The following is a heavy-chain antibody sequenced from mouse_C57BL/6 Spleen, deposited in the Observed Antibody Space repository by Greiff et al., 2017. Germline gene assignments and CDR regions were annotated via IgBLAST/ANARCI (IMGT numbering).Heavy chain of an antibody. CDR2: IDPETGGT. CDR1: GYTFTDYE. CDR3: TDYYGSSFDY. D-gene: IGHD1-1*01. V-gene: IGHV1-15*01. J-gene: IGHJ2*01. Sequence: VQLQQSGAELVRPGASVTLSCKASGYTFTDYEMHWVKQTPVHGLEWIGAIDPETGGTAYNQKFKGKAILTADKSSSTAYMELRRLTSEDSAVYYCTDYYGSSFDYWGQGTTLTVSS.